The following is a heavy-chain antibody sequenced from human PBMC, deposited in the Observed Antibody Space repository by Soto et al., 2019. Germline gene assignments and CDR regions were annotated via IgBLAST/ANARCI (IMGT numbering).Heavy chain of an antibody. V-gene: IGHV1-18*01. D-gene: IGHD1-1*01. Sequence: QVHLVQSGAEVKKPGASVKVSCKASGYTFTSYGITWVRQAPGQGLEWMGWISAHNGNTDHAPKLQGRVIVTRDNSTSTAYMELRSLRSEDTVVYYCARGRYGDYWGQGALVTVSS. CDR2: ISAHNGNT. CDR1: GYTFTSYG. J-gene: IGHJ4*02. CDR3: ARGRYGDY.